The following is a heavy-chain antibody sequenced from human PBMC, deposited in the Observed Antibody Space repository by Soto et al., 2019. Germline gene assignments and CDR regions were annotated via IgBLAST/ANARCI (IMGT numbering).Heavy chain of an antibody. Sequence: QVQLQESGPGLVKPSETLSLTCTVSGGSISSYYWSWIRQPPGKGLEWIGYIYYSGSTNYNPSLKSRVTISVDTSKNQFSLKLSSVTAADTAVYYCARDEEGELRLDYWGQGTLVTVSS. CDR1: GGSISSYY. D-gene: IGHD1-26*01. CDR3: ARDEEGELRLDY. CDR2: IYYSGST. J-gene: IGHJ4*02. V-gene: IGHV4-59*01.